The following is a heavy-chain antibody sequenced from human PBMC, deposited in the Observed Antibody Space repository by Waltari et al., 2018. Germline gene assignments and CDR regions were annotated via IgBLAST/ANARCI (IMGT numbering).Heavy chain of an antibody. J-gene: IGHJ4*01. CDR2: IYHNGHT. V-gene: IGHV4-34*01. D-gene: IGHD3-22*01. CDR1: AGSFGDYF. CDR3: ARGNYHDSPRLDW. Sequence: QTQLHQWGAGLVKPSETLSLTCAVFAGSFGDYFWTWVRHSPGKGLEWIGEIYHNGHTNFNPSLGRRVTISLDTSKNQFSLKLTSVTAADTAVYYCARGNYHDSPRLDWWGHGNLVIVSS.